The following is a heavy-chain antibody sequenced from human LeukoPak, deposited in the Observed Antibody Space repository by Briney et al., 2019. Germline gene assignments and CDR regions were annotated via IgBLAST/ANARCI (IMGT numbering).Heavy chain of an antibody. CDR1: GYTLTELS. Sequence: ASVKVSCKVSGYTLTELSMHWVRQAPGKGLEWMGGFDPEDGETIYAQKFQGRVTMTEDTSTDTAYMELSSLRSEDTAVYYCAASSALRFLEWLGNWGQGTLVTVSS. CDR2: FDPEDGET. D-gene: IGHD3-3*01. CDR3: AASSALRFLEWLGN. V-gene: IGHV1-24*01. J-gene: IGHJ4*02.